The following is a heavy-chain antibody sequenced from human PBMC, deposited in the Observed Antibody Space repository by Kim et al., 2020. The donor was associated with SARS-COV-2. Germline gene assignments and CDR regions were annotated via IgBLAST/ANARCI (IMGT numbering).Heavy chain of an antibody. Sequence: GGSLRLSCAASGFTFSSYGMHWVRQAPGKGLEWVAVILYDGSNKYYADSVKGRFTISRDNSKNTLYLQMNSLRAEDTAVYYCAKDEQDYVGFDYWGQGTLVTVSS. CDR2: ILYDGSNK. CDR1: GFTFSSYG. CDR3: AKDEQDYVGFDY. D-gene: IGHD4-17*01. J-gene: IGHJ4*02. V-gene: IGHV3-33*06.